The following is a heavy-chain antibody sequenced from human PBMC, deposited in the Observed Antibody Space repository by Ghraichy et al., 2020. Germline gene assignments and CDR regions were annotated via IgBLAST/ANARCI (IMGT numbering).Heavy chain of an antibody. CDR3: ARDIVLMVYAIFPYYYYYGMDV. D-gene: IGHD2-8*01. J-gene: IGHJ6*02. CDR2: ISYDGSNK. V-gene: IGHV3-30*04. Sequence: GESLNISCAASGFTFSSYAMHWVRQAPGKGLEWVAVISYDGSNKYYADSVKGRFTISRDNSKNTLYLQMNSLRDEDTAMYYCARDIVLMVYAIFPYYYYYGMDVWGQGTTVTVSS. CDR1: GFTFSSYA.